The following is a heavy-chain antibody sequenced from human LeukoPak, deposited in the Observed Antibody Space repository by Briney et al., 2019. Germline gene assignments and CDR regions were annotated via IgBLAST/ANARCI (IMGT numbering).Heavy chain of an antibody. D-gene: IGHD3-22*01. CDR3: AYDSSGYDYYFDY. V-gene: IGHV1-2*02. J-gene: IGHJ4*02. Sequence: ASVKVSCKASGYTFTGYYMHWVRQAPGQGLEWMGWINPNSGGTNYAQKFQGRVTMTRDTSISTAYMELSRLRSDDTAVYYCAYDSSGYDYYFDYWGQGTLATVSS. CDR1: GYTFTGYY. CDR2: INPNSGGT.